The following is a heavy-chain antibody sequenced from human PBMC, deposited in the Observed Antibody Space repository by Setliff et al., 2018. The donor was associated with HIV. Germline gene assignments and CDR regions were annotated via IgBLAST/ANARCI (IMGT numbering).Heavy chain of an antibody. V-gene: IGHV4-39*07. Sequence: SETLSLTCTVSGVSISSSSYYWGWIRQPPGQGLEWIRSIYYSGRSYYNPSLKSRVTISADTSKNQFSLKLSSVTAADTAFYYCARVPLSGWLYFDYWGQGTLVTVSS. CDR1: GVSISSSSYY. J-gene: IGHJ4*02. CDR3: ARVPLSGWLYFDY. CDR2: IYYSGRS. D-gene: IGHD6-19*01.